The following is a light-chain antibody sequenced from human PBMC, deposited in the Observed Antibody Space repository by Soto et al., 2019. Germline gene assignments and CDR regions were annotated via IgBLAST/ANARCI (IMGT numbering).Light chain of an antibody. Sequence: VMTQSPATLSVSPGERATLFCRAGQSISSNLAWYQQKPGQAPRLLIYDASTRATGVPARFSGSGSGTEFTLTISSLQSEDSEVYYCQHFNNWPISFGPGTKVDIK. CDR2: DAS. CDR1: QSISSN. J-gene: IGKJ3*01. V-gene: IGKV3-15*01. CDR3: QHFNNWPIS.